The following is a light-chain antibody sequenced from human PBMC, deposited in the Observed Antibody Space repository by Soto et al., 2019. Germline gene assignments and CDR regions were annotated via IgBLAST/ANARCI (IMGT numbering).Light chain of an antibody. V-gene: IGKV1-9*01. CDR3: RQVT. J-gene: IGKJ4*01. Sequence: TRCQSSLSASVGVRGHITCRASQGISSYLAWYQQKPGKAPKLLIYAASTLQSGVPSRFSGSESGTDFTLTISSLQPEDFATYYCRQVTFGGGTKVDI. CDR1: QGISSY. CDR2: AAS.